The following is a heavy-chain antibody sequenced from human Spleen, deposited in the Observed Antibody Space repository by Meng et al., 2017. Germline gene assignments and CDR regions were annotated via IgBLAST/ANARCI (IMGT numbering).Heavy chain of an antibody. D-gene: IGHD3-9*01. CDR2: INHSGST. CDR3: ARGGARYDILTGYYSAYFDY. V-gene: IGHV4-34*01. J-gene: IGHJ4*02. Sequence: QVQLQRWGAGLLTPSETLSLTWSVYGGSFSGYYWSWIRQPPGKGLEWIGEINHSGSTNYNPSLKSRVTISVDTSKNQFSLKLSSVTAADTAVYYCARGGARYDILTGYYSAYFDYWGQGILVTVSS. CDR1: GGSFSGYY.